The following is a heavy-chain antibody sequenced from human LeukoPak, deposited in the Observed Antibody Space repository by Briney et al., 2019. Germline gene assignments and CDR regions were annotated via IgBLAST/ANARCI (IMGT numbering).Heavy chain of an antibody. V-gene: IGHV4-39*07. CDR3: ARGLIVVVPAAMVWFDP. Sequence: PGGSLRLSCAASGLTFSNYALSWVRQAPGKGLEWIGSIYYSGSTYYNPSLKSRVTISVDTSKSQFSLKLSSVTAADTAVYYCARGLIVVVPAAMVWFDPWGQGTLVTVSS. D-gene: IGHD2-2*01. CDR2: IYYSGST. CDR1: GLTFSNYA. J-gene: IGHJ5*02.